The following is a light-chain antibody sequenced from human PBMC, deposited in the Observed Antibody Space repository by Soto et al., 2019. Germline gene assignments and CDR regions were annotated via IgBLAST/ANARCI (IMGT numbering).Light chain of an antibody. CDR2: DAS. CDR3: HPRSNWTLT. CDR1: QNIYNY. V-gene: IGKV3-11*01. J-gene: IGKJ4*01. Sequence: EIVLTQSPATLSLSPGERATLSCRASQNIYNYLDWYQQKPGQTPRLLIRDASNRATGVPARFSGSGSGTDFTLTISSLVPEYFAFYYCHPRSNWTLTLGGGTKVEIQ.